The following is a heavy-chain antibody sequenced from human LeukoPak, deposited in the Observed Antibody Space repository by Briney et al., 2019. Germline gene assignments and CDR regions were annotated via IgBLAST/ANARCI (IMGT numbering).Heavy chain of an antibody. D-gene: IGHD2-2*01. Sequence: SSETLSLTCAVYGGSFSGYYWSWIRQPPGKGLEWIGGINHSGSTNYNPSLKSRVTISVDTSKNQFSLKLSSVTAGDTAVYYCARRGVVPAAMGGGNWFDPWGQGTLVTVSS. J-gene: IGHJ5*02. CDR3: ARRGVVPAAMGGGNWFDP. CDR2: INHSGST. CDR1: GGSFSGYY. V-gene: IGHV4-34*01.